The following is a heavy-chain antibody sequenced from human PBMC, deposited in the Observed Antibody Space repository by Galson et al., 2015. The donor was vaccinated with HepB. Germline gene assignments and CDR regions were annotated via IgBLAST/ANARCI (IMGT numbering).Heavy chain of an antibody. CDR3: ATDHPIRGEWCQH. V-gene: IGHV3-48*02. CDR1: GFIFNNYG. Sequence: SLRLSCAAFGFIFNNYGMNWVRQAPGKGLGWVSHIISNTYETYYADSVKGRFTISRDNANNALYLQMNSLRDDDTAVYYCATDHPIRGEWCQHWGQGTLVTVSS. D-gene: IGHD2-8*01. J-gene: IGHJ1*01. CDR2: IISNTYET.